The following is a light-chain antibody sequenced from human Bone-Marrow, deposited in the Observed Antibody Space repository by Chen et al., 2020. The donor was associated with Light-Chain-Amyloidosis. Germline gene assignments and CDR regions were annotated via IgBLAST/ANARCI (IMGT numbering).Light chain of an antibody. CDR1: SGSIATNY. V-gene: IGLV6-57*01. CDR2: EDD. Sequence: NFMLTQPHSVSESPGKTVIISCTRSSGSIATNYVQWYQQRPGSSPTTVSYEDDQRPSRVPDRFSGSFDRSSNSASLSISGLKTEDEADYYCQSYQGSSQGVFGGGTKLTVL. J-gene: IGLJ3*02. CDR3: QSYQGSSQGV.